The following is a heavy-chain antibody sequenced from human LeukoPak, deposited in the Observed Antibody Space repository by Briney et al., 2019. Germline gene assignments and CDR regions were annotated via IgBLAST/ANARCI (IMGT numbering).Heavy chain of an antibody. CDR1: GYSFTSYW. J-gene: IGHJ3*02. Sequence: GESLVISCKGSGYSFTSYWIGWVRQMPGKGLEWMGIIYPGDSDTRYSPSFQGQVTISADKSISTAYLQWSSLKASDTAMYYCARRGHVLRFLEWSPGAFDIWGQGTMVTVSS. V-gene: IGHV5-51*01. D-gene: IGHD3-3*01. CDR2: IYPGDSDT. CDR3: ARRGHVLRFLEWSPGAFDI.